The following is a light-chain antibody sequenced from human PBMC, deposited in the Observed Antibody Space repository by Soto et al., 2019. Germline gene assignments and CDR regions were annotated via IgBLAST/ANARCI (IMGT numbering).Light chain of an antibody. J-gene: IGKJ4*01. CDR2: DAS. V-gene: IGKV3-15*01. Sequence: VVMTQTPATLPVSPGGRVTLSCRASQSVSYHVAWYQQKPGQTPRLVIYDASIRASGIPARFSGSGSGTEFSLTISSLQSEDFAIYYCQQYNSWLTFGGGTRVDIK. CDR1: QSVSYH. CDR3: QQYNSWLT.